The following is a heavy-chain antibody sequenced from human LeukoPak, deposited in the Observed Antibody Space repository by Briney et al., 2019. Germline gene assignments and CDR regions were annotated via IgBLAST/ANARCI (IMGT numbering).Heavy chain of an antibody. J-gene: IGHJ2*01. CDR2: ISYDGSNK. V-gene: IGHV3-30-3*01. Sequence: GRSLGLSCAASGFTFSSYAMHWVRQAPGKGLEWVAVISYDGSNKYYADPVKGRFTISRDNSKNTLYLQMNSLRAEDTAVYYCARELGGPGWYFDLWGRGTLVTVSS. CDR3: ARELGGPGWYFDL. CDR1: GFTFSSYA.